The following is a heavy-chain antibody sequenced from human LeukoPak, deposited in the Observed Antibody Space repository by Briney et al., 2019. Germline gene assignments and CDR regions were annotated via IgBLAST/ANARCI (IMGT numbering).Heavy chain of an antibody. V-gene: IGHV3-23*01. D-gene: IGHD3-22*01. J-gene: IGHJ4*02. CDR2: VSGSGDTT. Sequence: PGRSLRLSCAASGFTFSNYGMSWVRQAPGKGLEWVSTVSGSGDTTYYADSVKGRFTISRDNSKNTLYLQMNGLRAEDTALYYCAKARSNSGYSTSDSWGQGTLVTVSS. CDR3: AKARSNSGYSTSDS. CDR1: GFTFSNYG.